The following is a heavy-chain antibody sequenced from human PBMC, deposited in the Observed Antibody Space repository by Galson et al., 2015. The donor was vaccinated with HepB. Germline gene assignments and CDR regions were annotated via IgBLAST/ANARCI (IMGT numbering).Heavy chain of an antibody. Sequence: SLRLSCAASGFTFSSYWMHWVRQAPGKGLVWVSRINSDGSSTSYADSVKGRFTISRDNAKNTLYLQMNSLRAEDTAVYYCARVLWHYYDSSGYYGPWYFDLWGRGTPVTVSS. V-gene: IGHV3-74*01. CDR1: GFTFSSYW. J-gene: IGHJ2*01. CDR3: ARVLWHYYDSSGYYGPWYFDL. D-gene: IGHD3-22*01. CDR2: INSDGSST.